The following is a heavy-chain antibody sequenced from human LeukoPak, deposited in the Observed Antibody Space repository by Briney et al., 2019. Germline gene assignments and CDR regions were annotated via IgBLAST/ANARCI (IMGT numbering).Heavy chain of an antibody. V-gene: IGHV3-21*01. Sequence: GGSLRLSCAASGFTFRSYSMTWVRQAPGKGLEWVSSISSSSSYIYYADSVKGRFTISRDNAKNSLYLQMNSLRAEDTAVYYCARDSRDYYGMDVWGQGTTVTVSS. CDR1: GFTFRSYS. J-gene: IGHJ6*02. CDR2: ISSSSSYI. CDR3: ARDSRDYYGMDV.